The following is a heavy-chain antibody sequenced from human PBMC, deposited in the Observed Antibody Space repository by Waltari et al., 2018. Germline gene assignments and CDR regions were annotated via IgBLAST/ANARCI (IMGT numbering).Heavy chain of an antibody. V-gene: IGHV3-53*01. J-gene: IGHJ4*02. CDR2: IYSGGST. CDR3: ARGSLQFSSYFDY. CDR1: GFTVSSNY. D-gene: IGHD3-3*01. Sequence: EVQLVESGGGLIQPGGSLRLSCAASGFTVSSNYMSWVRQAPGKGLEWVSVIYSGGSTYYADSVKGRFTISRDNSKNTLYLQMNSLRAEDTAVYYCARGSLQFSSYFDYWGQGTLVTVSS.